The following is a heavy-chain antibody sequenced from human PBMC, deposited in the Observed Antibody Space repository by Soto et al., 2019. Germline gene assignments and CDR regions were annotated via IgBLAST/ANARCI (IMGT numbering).Heavy chain of an antibody. J-gene: IGHJ4*02. CDR1: GGTFSSYA. D-gene: IGHD5-18*01. CDR2: IIPIFGTA. CDR3: AREGGYSYGNFDY. V-gene: IGHV1-69*13. Sequence: SVKVSCKASGGTFSSYAISWVRQAPGQGLEWMGGIIPIFGTANYAQKFQGRVTITADESTSTAYMELSSLRSEDTAVYYCAREGGYSYGNFDYWGQGTLVTVSS.